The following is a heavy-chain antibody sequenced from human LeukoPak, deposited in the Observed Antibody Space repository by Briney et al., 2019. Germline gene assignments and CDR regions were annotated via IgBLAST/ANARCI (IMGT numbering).Heavy chain of an antibody. D-gene: IGHD4-23*01. CDR3: ARDNSGGNGAFDI. CDR1: GFTFSEYA. Sequence: QAGGSLRLSCAASGFTFSEYAMHWVRQAPGKGLEWVAVISYDGRQKYYGDSVKGRFTISRENAKNSLYLQMNSLRAGDTAVYYCARDNSGGNGAFDIWGQGTMVTVSS. J-gene: IGHJ3*02. V-gene: IGHV3-30*14. CDR2: ISYDGRQK.